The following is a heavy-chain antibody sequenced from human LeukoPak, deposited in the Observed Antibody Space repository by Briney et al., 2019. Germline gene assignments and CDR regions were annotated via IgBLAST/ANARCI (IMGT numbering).Heavy chain of an antibody. CDR3: ARGGVDYSTDY. CDR2: ISSSGSTI. V-gene: IGHV3-11*01. D-gene: IGHD4-11*01. Sequence: GGSPRLSCAASGFTFSDYYMNWIRQAPGKGLEWVSYISSSGSTIYYADSVKGRFTISSDNAKNSLYLQMISLRGEDAAVYYCARGGVDYSTDYWGQGTLVTVSS. J-gene: IGHJ4*02. CDR1: GFTFSDYY.